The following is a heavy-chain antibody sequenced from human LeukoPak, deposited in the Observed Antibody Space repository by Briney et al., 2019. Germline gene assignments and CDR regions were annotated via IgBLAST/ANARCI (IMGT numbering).Heavy chain of an antibody. D-gene: IGHD4-23*01. CDR1: GFTFSYYS. J-gene: IGHJ3*02. CDR2: ISGSDNYI. V-gene: IGHV3-21*01. Sequence: RGSLRLSCAASGFTFSYYSMSWVRQAPGKGLEWVSSISGSDNYIYYVDSVKGRFTISRDNAKNSLFLQMNSLRAEDTAVYYCARAHNFYGGNSEGAFDIWGQGTIVFFSS. CDR3: ARAHNFYGGNSEGAFDI.